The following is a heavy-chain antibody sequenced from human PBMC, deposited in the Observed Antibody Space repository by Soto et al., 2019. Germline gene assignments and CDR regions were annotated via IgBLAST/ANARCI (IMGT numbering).Heavy chain of an antibody. CDR2: IYHSGST. Sequence: SETLSLTCAVSGGSISSGGYSWSWIRQPPGKGLEWIGYIYHSGSTNYNPSLKSRVTISVDTSKNQFSLKLSSVTAADTAVYYCARRYGSRFDYWGQGTLVTVSS. J-gene: IGHJ4*02. D-gene: IGHD5-18*01. CDR1: GGSISSGGYS. V-gene: IGHV4-30-2*01. CDR3: ARRYGSRFDY.